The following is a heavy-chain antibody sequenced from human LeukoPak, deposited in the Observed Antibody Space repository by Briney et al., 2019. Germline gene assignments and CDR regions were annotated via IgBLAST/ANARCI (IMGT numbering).Heavy chain of an antibody. D-gene: IGHD2-2*01. Sequence: GGSLRPSCAASGFNYSSYTMNWVRQAPGMGLEWLSYISASRGITYYADSVKGRFTISRDNSKNTLYLQMNSLRAEDTAVYYCAKDCSSTSCHDAFDIWGQGTMVTVSS. CDR2: ISASRGIT. CDR3: AKDCSSTSCHDAFDI. V-gene: IGHV3-48*01. J-gene: IGHJ3*02. CDR1: GFNYSSYT.